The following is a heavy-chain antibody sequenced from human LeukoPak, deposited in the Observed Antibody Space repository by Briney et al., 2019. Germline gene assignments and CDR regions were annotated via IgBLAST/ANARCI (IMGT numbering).Heavy chain of an antibody. J-gene: IGHJ4*02. CDR3: AKDETVVAASNFDY. Sequence: GGSLRLSCAASGFTFSNYAMSWVRQAPGKGLEWVSAISGSGYSTYYADSVKGRFTISRDNSKNTLYLQMNSLRAEDTAVYYCAKDETVVAASNFDYWGQGTLVTVSS. CDR2: ISGSGYST. D-gene: IGHD2-15*01. CDR1: GFTFSNYA. V-gene: IGHV3-23*01.